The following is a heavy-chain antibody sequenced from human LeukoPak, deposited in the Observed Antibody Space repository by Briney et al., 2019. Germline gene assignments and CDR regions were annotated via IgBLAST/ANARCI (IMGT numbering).Heavy chain of an antibody. D-gene: IGHD5-18*01. CDR3: ARENRGLDTAMALDY. CDR2: INAGNGNT. CDR1: GYTFTSYA. V-gene: IGHV1-3*01. J-gene: IGHJ4*02. Sequence: ASVKVSRKASGYTFTSYAMHWVRQAPGQRLEWMGWINAGNGNTKYSQKFQGRVTITRDTSASTAYMELSSLRSEDTAVYYCARENRGLDTAMALDYWGQGTLVTVSS.